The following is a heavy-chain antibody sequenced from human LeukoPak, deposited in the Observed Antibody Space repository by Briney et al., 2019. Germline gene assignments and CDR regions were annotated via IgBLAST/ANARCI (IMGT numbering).Heavy chain of an antibody. CDR1: GYTFTNYA. V-gene: IGHV7-4-1*02. J-gene: IGHJ4*02. CDR2: INTNTGNP. D-gene: IGHD6-19*01. Sequence: GASVKVTCKASGYTFTNYAMNWVRLAPGQGLEWMGWINTNTGNPTYAQGFTGRFVFSLDTSVSTAYLQISSLKAEDTAVYYCARRSNGWRIDNDYWGQGTLVTVSS. CDR3: ARRSNGWRIDNDY.